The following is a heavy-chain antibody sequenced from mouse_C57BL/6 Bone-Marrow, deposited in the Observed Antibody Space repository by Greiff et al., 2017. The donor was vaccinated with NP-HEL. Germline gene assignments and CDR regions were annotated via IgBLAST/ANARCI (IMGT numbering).Heavy chain of an antibody. CDR1: GYTFTSYT. CDR2: INPSSGYT. CDR3: ARLSAYYSNYEVDY. D-gene: IGHD2-5*01. J-gene: IGHJ2*01. V-gene: IGHV1-4*01. Sequence: QVQLQQSGAELARPGASVKMSCKASGYTFTSYTMHWVKQRPGQGLEWIGYINPSSGYTKYKQKFKDKATLTADKSSSTAYMQLSSLTSEDSAVYYCARLSAYYSNYEVDYWGQGTTLTVSS.